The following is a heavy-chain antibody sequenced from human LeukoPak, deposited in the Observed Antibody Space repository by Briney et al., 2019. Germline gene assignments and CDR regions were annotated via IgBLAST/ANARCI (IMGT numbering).Heavy chain of an antibody. CDR1: GGPFSGYF. D-gene: IGHD3-10*01. CDR3: ARRYYYNLGSFPFDF. V-gene: IGHV4-34*01. J-gene: IGHJ4*02. Sequence: SATLSLTCAVPGGPFSGYFWSWIRQSSGKGLEWIGEIHNSGTTNYNPSLNSRVTIPEDTSKNQFYLNLSSVTAADTAVYYCARRYYYNLGSFPFDFWGQGTLVTVSS. CDR2: IHNSGTT.